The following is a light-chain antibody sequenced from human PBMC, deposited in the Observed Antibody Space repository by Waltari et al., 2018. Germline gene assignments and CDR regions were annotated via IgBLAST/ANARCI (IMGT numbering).Light chain of an antibody. V-gene: IGKV3-15*01. CDR1: QSVSSN. CDR2: GAS. J-gene: IGKJ2*03. CDR3: QQYNNWPVG. Sequence: EIVMTQSPATLSVSPGERATPSCRASQSVSSNLAWYQQKPGQAPRLLIYGASTRATGIPARFSGSGSGTEFTLTISSLQSEDFAVYYCQQYNNWPVGFGQGTKLEIK.